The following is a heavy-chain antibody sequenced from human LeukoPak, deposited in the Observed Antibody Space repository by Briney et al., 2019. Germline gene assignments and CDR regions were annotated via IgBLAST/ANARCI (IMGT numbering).Heavy chain of an antibody. CDR3: ASSRAGHFDY. CDR2: IYPGDSDT. V-gene: IGHV5-51*01. D-gene: IGHD6-13*01. CDR1: GSPLTTLW. Sequence: GGPLEISVQRSGSPLTTLWSAGAARLHGKGLGGMGIIYPGDSDTRYSPPFQGQVTISADKSISTAYLQWSSLKASDTAMYYCASSRAGHFDYWGQGTLVTVSS. J-gene: IGHJ4*02.